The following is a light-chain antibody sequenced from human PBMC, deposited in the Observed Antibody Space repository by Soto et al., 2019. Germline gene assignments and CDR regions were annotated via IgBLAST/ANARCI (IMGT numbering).Light chain of an antibody. Sequence: EIVMTQSPATLSVPPGERATLSCRASQSVSTNFAWYQQRPGQAPRLLIYGASSRATGIPDRFSGSGSGTDFTLTISSLQAEDVAVYYCQQYYSTPRTFGQGTKVDIK. V-gene: IGKV3D-15*01. J-gene: IGKJ1*01. CDR3: QQYYSTPRT. CDR2: GAS. CDR1: QSVSTN.